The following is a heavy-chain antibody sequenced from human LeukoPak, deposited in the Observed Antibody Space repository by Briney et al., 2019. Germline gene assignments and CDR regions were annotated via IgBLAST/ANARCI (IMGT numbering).Heavy chain of an antibody. V-gene: IGHV3-30*03. D-gene: IGHD3-9*01. CDR1: GFTFSSYG. CDR2: ISYGGSNK. J-gene: IGHJ6*03. Sequence: PGGSLRLSCATSGFTFSSYGMHWVRQVPGKGLEWVAVISYGGSNKYYADSVKGRFTISRDNSKNTLYLQMNSLRAEDTAVYYCARDPTGPRYFVNYMDVWGKGTTVTVSS. CDR3: ARDPTGPRYFVNYMDV.